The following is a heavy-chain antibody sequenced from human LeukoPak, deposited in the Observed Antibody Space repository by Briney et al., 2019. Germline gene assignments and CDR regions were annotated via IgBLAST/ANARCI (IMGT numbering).Heavy chain of an antibody. J-gene: IGHJ4*02. CDR2: ISSSSSYI. D-gene: IGHD2-15*01. CDR1: GFTFSSYS. CDR3: ARGHCSGGSCYWVDY. Sequence: GGSLRLSCAASGFTFSSYSMNWVRQAPGKGLEWVSSISSSSSYIYYADSVKGRFTNSRDNAKNSLYLQMNSLRAEDTAVYYCARGHCSGGSCYWVDYWGQGTLVTVSS. V-gene: IGHV3-21*01.